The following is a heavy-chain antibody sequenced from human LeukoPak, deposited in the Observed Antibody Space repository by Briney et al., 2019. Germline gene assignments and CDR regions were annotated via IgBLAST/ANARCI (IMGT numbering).Heavy chain of an antibody. CDR2: IDPSDSYT. J-gene: IGHJ4*02. D-gene: IGHD6-13*01. Sequence: GESLKISCKGSGYSFSSFWISWVRQMPGKGLEWMGKIDPSDSYTKYSPSFQGHVTISADKSINSAYLQWSSLKASDTAMYYCARLAFSSSWYGENYWGQGTLVTVSS. CDR1: GYSFSSFW. CDR3: ARLAFSSSWYGENY. V-gene: IGHV5-10-1*01.